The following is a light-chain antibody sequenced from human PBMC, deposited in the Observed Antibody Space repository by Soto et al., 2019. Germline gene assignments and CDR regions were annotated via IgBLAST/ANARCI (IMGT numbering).Light chain of an antibody. V-gene: IGLV1-40*01. Sequence: QSVLTQPPSVSGAPGQRVTISCTGSSSNIGAGYDVHWYQQLPGTAPKLLIYGNSNRPSGVPDRFSGSKSGTSASLAITGLQAEDEADYYFQSYDSASWVFGGGTQLTVL. CDR3: QSYDSASWV. J-gene: IGLJ3*02. CDR2: GNS. CDR1: SSNIGAGYD.